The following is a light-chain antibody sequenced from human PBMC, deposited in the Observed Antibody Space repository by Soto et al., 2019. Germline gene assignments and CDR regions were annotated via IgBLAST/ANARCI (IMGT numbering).Light chain of an antibody. CDR2: AAS. CDR1: QGISSY. CDR3: QQVKSFPRT. J-gene: IGKJ3*01. Sequence: DIQLTHSPSFLSASVGDRVTITCRASQGISSYLAWYQQKPGKAPKLLSYAASTLQSGVPSRFSGSGSGTEFTLTISSLQPEDFGTYYWQQVKSFPRTFGPGTKVDIK. V-gene: IGKV1-9*01.